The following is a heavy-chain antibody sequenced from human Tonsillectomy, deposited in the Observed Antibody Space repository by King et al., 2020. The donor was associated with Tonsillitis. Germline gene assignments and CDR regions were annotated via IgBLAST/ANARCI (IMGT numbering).Heavy chain of an antibody. V-gene: IGHV3-53*04. CDR3: ARPALVHLAWSPPGMYV. D-gene: IGHD3-3*01. J-gene: IGHJ6*02. CDR1: GFTVTRNY. CDR2: MDITGSA. Sequence: VQLVESGGGLVQPGGSLRLSCAASGFTVTRNYMSWVRQAPGKGLERVSVMDITGSAFYADSVKGRFTVSRHNSKNTLFLQMNSLRTDATALYHCARPALVHLAWSPPGMYVWGQGTTVTVSS.